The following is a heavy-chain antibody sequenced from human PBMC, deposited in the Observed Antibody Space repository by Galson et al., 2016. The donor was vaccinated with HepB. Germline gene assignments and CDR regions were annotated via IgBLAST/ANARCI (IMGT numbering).Heavy chain of an antibody. CDR3: ARRTSGGGDF. J-gene: IGHJ4*02. CDR1: GYKFTSYW. CDR2: IYPGDSDT. Sequence: QSGAEVKKPGESLRISCKASGYKFTSYWIGWVRQVPGKGLESVGIIYPGDSDTRYSPSFRGQVTISADKSINTAYLQWGSLKASDTGIYFCARRTSGGGDFWGQGTPVTVSS. D-gene: IGHD6-19*01. V-gene: IGHV5-51*01.